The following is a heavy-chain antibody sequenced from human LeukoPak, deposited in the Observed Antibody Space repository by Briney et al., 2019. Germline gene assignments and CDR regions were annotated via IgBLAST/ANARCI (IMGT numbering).Heavy chain of an antibody. CDR2: INPDTAGT. J-gene: IGHJ5*02. CDR3: ARDTEDDYFAR. CDR1: GYSFTDYY. D-gene: IGHD4-11*01. V-gene: IGHV1-2*02. Sequence: SVTVSFKASGYSFTDYYIHWVRQAPGQGRDWMGWINPDTAGTNCSQTFQGRVIMTRDTSNSTDYIELSGLTLDGPAVYYCARDTEDDYFARWGQGSLVTV.